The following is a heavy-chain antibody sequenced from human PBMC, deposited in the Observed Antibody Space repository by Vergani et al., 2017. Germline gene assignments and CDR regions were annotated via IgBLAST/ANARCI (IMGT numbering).Heavy chain of an antibody. V-gene: IGHV4-59*01. J-gene: IGHJ4*02. CDR1: GGSISSYY. Sequence: QVQLQESGPGLVKPSETLSLTCTVSGGSISSYYWSWIRQPPGKGLEWIGYIYYSGSTNYNPSLKSRVTISVDTSKNQFSRKLSSVTAADTAVYYCASHGVLHSSGWYVPAQVGYWGQGTLVTVSS. CDR2: IYYSGST. CDR3: ASHGVLHSSGWYVPAQVGY. D-gene: IGHD6-19*01.